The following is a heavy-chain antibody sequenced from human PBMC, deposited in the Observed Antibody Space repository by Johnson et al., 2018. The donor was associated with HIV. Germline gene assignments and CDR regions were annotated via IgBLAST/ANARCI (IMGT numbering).Heavy chain of an antibody. J-gene: IGHJ3*02. CDR3: ASSTVMRTDDAFDI. CDR1: GFAFGSYW. CDR2: INQYGSEE. V-gene: IGHV3-7*05. Sequence: EVQVVESGGGLVQPGGSLRLSCAASGFAFGSYWMHWVRQAPGKGLQWVANINQYGSEEYYVDSVKGRFTISRDNSKNSMYLQLNTLNAEEQAGDDCASSTVMRTDDAFDILGQGTVVTVSP. D-gene: IGHD4-11*01.